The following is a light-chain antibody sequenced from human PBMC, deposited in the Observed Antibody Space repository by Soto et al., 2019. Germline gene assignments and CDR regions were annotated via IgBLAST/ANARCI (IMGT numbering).Light chain of an antibody. CDR1: SSDVGGYNY. Sequence: QSVLTQPPSASGSPGQSVTISCTGTSSDVGGYNYVSWYQQHPGKAPKLMIYEVSKRPSGVPDRFSGSKSGNTASLTVSGLQAEDEADYYCSSYAGSNKNVFGTGTKATVL. CDR2: EVS. CDR3: SSYAGSNKNV. J-gene: IGLJ1*01. V-gene: IGLV2-8*01.